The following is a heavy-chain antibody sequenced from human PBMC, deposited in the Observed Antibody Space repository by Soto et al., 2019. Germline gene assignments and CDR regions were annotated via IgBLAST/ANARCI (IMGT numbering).Heavy chain of an antibody. D-gene: IGHD2-2*01. V-gene: IGHV4-39*01. CDR1: GGSISSSSYY. CDR2: IYYSGST. CDR3: ARRPVYCSSTSCYGRDYYFYYYMEV. J-gene: IGHJ6*03. Sequence: SETLSLTCTVSGGSISSSSYYWGWIRQPPGKGLEWIGSIYYSGSTYYNPSLKSRVTISVDTSKNQFSLKLSSVTAADTAVYYCARRPVYCSSTSCYGRDYYFYYYMEVWAKG.